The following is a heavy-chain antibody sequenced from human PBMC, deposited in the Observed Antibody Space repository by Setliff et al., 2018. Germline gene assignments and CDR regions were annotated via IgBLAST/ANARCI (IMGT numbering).Heavy chain of an antibody. J-gene: IGHJ4*02. D-gene: IGHD3-3*01. V-gene: IGHV4-38-2*02. CDR1: GYSISSGYI. CDR3: ARDGGTKSMNY. Sequence: PSETLSLTCTVSGYSISSGYIWGWIRQPPGKGLEWVGNIGHTGSINYNPSLKSRLTISRDTSKNQVSLKLNSVTATDTAVYYCARDGGTKSMNYWGQGTLVTVSS. CDR2: IGHTGSI.